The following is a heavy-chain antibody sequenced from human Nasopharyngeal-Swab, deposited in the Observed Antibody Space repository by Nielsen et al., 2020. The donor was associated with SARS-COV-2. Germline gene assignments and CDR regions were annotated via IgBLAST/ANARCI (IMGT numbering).Heavy chain of an antibody. V-gene: IGHV5-10-1*01. D-gene: IGHD4-23*01. CDR1: GYSFTISW. Sequence: GESLKISCKGSGYSFTISWISWVRQMPGKGLEWMGRIDPSDSYTNYSPSFQGHVTISADKSISTAYLQWSSLKASDTAMYYCARRQTTVVTLDAFDIWGQGTMVTVSS. CDR2: IDPSDSYT. J-gene: IGHJ3*02. CDR3: ARRQTTVVTLDAFDI.